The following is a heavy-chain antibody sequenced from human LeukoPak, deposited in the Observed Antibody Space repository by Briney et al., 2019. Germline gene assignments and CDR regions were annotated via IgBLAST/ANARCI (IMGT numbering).Heavy chain of an antibody. V-gene: IGHV3-74*01. CDR2: INSDGSST. J-gene: IGHJ4*02. CDR3: ARAARGVGGSYQTPDY. Sequence: GGSLRLSCAASGFTFSSYWMHWVRQAPGKGLVWVSRINSDGSSTSYADSVKGRFTISRDNAKNTLYLQMNSLRAEDTAVYYCARAARGVGGSYQTPDYWGQGTLVTVSS. CDR1: GFTFSSYW. D-gene: IGHD1-26*01.